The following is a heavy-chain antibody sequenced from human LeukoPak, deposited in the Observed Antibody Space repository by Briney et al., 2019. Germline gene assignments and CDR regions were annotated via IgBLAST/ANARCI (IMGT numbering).Heavy chain of an antibody. CDR3: ARDQAAVAAPSDY. CDR1: GFTFSSYS. D-gene: IGHD6-19*01. V-gene: IGHV3-21*01. Sequence: GGSLRLSCAASGFTFSSYSMNWVRQAPGKGLEWVSSISSSSYIYYADSVKGRFTISRDNAKNSLYLQMNSLRAEDTAVYYCARDQAAVAAPSDYWGQGTLVTVSS. J-gene: IGHJ4*02. CDR2: ISSSSYI.